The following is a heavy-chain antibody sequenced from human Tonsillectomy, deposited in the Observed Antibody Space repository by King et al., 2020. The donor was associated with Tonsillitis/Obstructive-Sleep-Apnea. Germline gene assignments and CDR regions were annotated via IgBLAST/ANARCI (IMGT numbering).Heavy chain of an antibody. CDR3: ARSSSAGYSTYYFDY. CDR1: GDIFTNYW. Sequence: QLVQSGAEVKKPGESLKISCKGSGDIFTNYWIGWVRQMPGKGLEWMVIIYPDDSDTRYSPSFQGQVTISADKSISTAYLQWSSLKASDTAMYYCARSSSAGYSTYYFDYWGQGTLVTVSS. J-gene: IGHJ4*02. CDR2: IYPDDSDT. D-gene: IGHD4-11*01. V-gene: IGHV5-51*01.